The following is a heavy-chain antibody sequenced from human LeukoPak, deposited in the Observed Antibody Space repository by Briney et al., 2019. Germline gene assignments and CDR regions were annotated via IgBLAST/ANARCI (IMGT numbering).Heavy chain of an antibody. Sequence: PGGSLRLSCAASGFTFSSYSMNWVRQAPGKGLEWVSYISSSSSTIYYADSVKGRFTISRDNAKNSLYLQMNSLRAEDTAVYYCARDQEETAGPYYYSGMDVWGQGTTVTVSS. CDR3: ARDQEETAGPYYYSGMDV. V-gene: IGHV3-48*04. D-gene: IGHD6-13*01. CDR2: ISSSSSTI. CDR1: GFTFSSYS. J-gene: IGHJ6*02.